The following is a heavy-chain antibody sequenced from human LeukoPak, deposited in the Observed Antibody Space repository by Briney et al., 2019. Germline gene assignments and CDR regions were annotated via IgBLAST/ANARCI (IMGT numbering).Heavy chain of an antibody. V-gene: IGHV4-61*01. CDR1: GGSIGGSISSYY. Sequence: SETLSLTCTVSGGSIGGSISSYYWSWIRQPPGKGLEWIGYIYYSGSTNYNPSLKSRVTILVDTSKNQFSLKLSSVTAADTAVYYCARVRYSSGWYPFDYWGQGTLVIVSS. CDR2: IYYSGST. J-gene: IGHJ4*02. CDR3: ARVRYSSGWYPFDY. D-gene: IGHD6-19*01.